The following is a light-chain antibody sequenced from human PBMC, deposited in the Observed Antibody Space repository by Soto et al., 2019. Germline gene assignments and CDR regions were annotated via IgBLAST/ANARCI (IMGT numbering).Light chain of an antibody. V-gene: IGLV2-14*01. Sequence: QSALTQPASVSGSPGQSITISCTGTSIDVGGYNYVSWYQQHPGKAPKLMIYDVSNRPSGVSNRFSGSKSGNTASLTISGLQAEDEADYYCSSYTSSSTPYVFGTGTKHTVL. CDR1: SIDVGGYNY. CDR3: SSYTSSSTPYV. J-gene: IGLJ1*01. CDR2: DVS.